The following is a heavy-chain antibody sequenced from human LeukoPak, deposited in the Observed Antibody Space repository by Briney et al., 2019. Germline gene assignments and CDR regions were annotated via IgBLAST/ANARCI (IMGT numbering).Heavy chain of an antibody. CDR2: IIPRADIT. CDR3: AKDDAWLQFND. Sequence: PGGCLRLSCAASGFTFSSHGMNSVRQGLGEGLWWISGIIPRADITYYADSVKGRFTISRDNSENTVYLHMSSLRAGDTALYFCAKDDAWLQFNDWGQGTLVTVSS. J-gene: IGHJ4*02. V-gene: IGHV3-23*01. CDR1: GFTFSSHG. D-gene: IGHD5-24*01.